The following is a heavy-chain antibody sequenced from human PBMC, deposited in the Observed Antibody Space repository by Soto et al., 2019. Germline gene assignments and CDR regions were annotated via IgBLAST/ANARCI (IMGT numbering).Heavy chain of an antibody. Sequence: SETLSLTCSVSGGSVSSYYWSWVRQPPGKGLEWIGSIKNSGSTNYDPSLKSRVTISVDTSKNHFSLNLISVTAADTAVYYCARHRGTISLTDYWGQGTLVTVSS. CDR2: IKNSGST. V-gene: IGHV4-59*08. CDR3: ARHRGTISLTDY. J-gene: IGHJ4*02. CDR1: GGSVSSYY. D-gene: IGHD3-9*01.